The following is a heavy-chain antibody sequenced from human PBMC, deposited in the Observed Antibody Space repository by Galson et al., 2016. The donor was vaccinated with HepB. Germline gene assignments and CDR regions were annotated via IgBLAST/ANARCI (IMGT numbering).Heavy chain of an antibody. CDR3: ARSTVSSGTLYFDY. J-gene: IGHJ4*02. D-gene: IGHD6-13*01. Sequence: SCKASGYTFTSYGIHWVRQAPGQSLEWMGWINAGTGNTRYSQKLQARVTITRDTSANTAYMELTSLKSEDTAVYYCARSTVSSGTLYFDYWGQGTLVTVPS. V-gene: IGHV1-3*01. CDR2: INAGTGNT. CDR1: GYTFTSYG.